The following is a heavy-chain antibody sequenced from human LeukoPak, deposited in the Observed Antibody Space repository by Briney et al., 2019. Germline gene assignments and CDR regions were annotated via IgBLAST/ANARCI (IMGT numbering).Heavy chain of an antibody. D-gene: IGHD6-19*01. Sequence: PGGSLRLSCAASGFIFDDYGMHWVRQVPGKGLEWVSGISWNSGSIGYADSVKGRFTISRDNAKNFLYLQMNSLRAEDTALYYCAKDIHSSGSSGPDYWGQGTLVTVSS. J-gene: IGHJ4*02. CDR2: ISWNSGSI. CDR1: GFIFDDYG. CDR3: AKDIHSSGSSGPDY. V-gene: IGHV3-9*01.